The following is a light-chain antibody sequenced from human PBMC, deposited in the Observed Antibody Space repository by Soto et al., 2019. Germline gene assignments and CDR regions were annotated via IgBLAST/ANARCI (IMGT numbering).Light chain of an antibody. Sequence: DIQLTQSPSSLSASVGDRVTITCRASQSITSYLNWYQQKPGKAPKLLIYAASTLQTGVPSRFSGSGSGTDFTLTIGSLQPEDFTVYFCQQSYTTPRTFGQGTMV. CDR2: AAS. CDR1: QSITSY. CDR3: QQSYTTPRT. J-gene: IGKJ1*01. V-gene: IGKV1-39*01.